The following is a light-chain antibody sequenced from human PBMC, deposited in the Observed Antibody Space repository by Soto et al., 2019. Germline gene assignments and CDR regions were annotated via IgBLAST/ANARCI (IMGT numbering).Light chain of an antibody. Sequence: DIPMTQSPSSLSASVGERVTITCRASQSISNYLNWYQQKPGKAPKLLIYAASSLQSGVPSRFSGSGTDFTLTISSLQPEGFTTYYCQQSYSTFGQGTRLEIK. J-gene: IGKJ5*01. V-gene: IGKV1-39*01. CDR3: QQSYST. CDR1: QSISNY. CDR2: AAS.